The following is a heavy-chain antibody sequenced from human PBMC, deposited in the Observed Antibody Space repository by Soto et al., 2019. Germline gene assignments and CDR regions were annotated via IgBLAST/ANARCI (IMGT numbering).Heavy chain of an antibody. D-gene: IGHD3-16*02. Sequence: SETLSLTCTVSGGSISSGGYYWSWIRQHPGKGLEWIGYIYYSGSTYYNPSLKSRVTISVDTSKNQFSLKLSSVTAADTAVYYCATIQGGSYRFFDYWGQGTLVTVSS. V-gene: IGHV4-31*03. CDR1: GGSISSGGYY. CDR3: ATIQGGSYRFFDY. CDR2: IYYSGST. J-gene: IGHJ4*02.